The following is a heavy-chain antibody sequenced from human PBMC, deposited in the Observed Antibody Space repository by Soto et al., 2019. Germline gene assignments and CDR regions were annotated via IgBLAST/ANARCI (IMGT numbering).Heavy chain of an antibody. V-gene: IGHV3-33*01. CDR3: ARDLRGSGWYRYYGMDV. CDR2: IWYDGSNK. D-gene: IGHD6-19*01. CDR1: GFTFSSYG. J-gene: IGHJ6*02. Sequence: GGSLRLSCAASGFTFSSYGMHWVRQAPGKGLEWVAVIWYDGSNKYYADSVKGRFTISRDNSKNTLYLQMNSLRAEDTAVYYCARDLRGSGWYRYYGMDVWGQGTTVTVSS.